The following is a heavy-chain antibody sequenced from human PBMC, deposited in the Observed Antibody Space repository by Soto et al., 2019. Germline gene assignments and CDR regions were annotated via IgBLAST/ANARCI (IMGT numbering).Heavy chain of an antibody. CDR2: ISYSGST. V-gene: IGHV4-31*03. Sequence: QVQLQESGPGLVKPSQTLSLTCTVSGGSISSSGYYWSWVRQHPGKGLAWIGYISYSGSTYYNPSLKSRVSISVDTSKNQFSLKLSSVTAADTAVYYCARDLNNGLQDWGQGTLVTVSS. J-gene: IGHJ4*02. D-gene: IGHD1-20*01. CDR1: GGSISSSGYY. CDR3: ARDLNNGLQD.